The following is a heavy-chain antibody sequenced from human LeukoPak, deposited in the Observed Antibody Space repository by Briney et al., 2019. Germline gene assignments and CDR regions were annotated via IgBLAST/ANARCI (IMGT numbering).Heavy chain of an antibody. Sequence: GASVKVSCKASGYTFTSNDINWVRQATGQGLEWMGWMNPQSGSAGYAQKFQGRVTMTWDTSISTAYMELSSLTSDDTAVYYCARGAAGTTYEYWFDPWGQGTLVTVSS. CDR2: MNPQSGSA. V-gene: IGHV1-8*01. CDR3: ARGAAGTTYEYWFDP. J-gene: IGHJ5*02. D-gene: IGHD1-7*01. CDR1: GYTFTSND.